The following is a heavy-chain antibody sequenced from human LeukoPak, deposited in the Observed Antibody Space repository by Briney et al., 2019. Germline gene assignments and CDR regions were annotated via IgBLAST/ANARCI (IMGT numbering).Heavy chain of an antibody. V-gene: IGHV1-69*06. D-gene: IGHD1-26*01. CDR2: IIPIFGTA. CDR1: GCTFSSYA. CDR3: ARARPRGSYYSSLAFDI. Sequence: SVKVSCKASGCTFSSYAISWVRQAPGQGLEWMGGIIPIFGTANYAQKFRGRVTITADKSTRTAYMELSSLRSEDTAVYYCARARPRGSYYSSLAFDIWGQGTMVTVSS. J-gene: IGHJ3*02.